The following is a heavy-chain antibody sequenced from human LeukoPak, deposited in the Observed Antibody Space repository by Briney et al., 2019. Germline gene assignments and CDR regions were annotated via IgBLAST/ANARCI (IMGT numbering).Heavy chain of an antibody. CDR2: INHSGST. Sequence: SETLSLTCAVYGGSFSGYYWSWIRQPPGKGLEWIGEINHSGSTNYNPSLKSRVTISVDTSKNQFSLKLSSVTAADTAVYYCARSDNYVWGSWRFDYWGQGTLVTVSS. D-gene: IGHD3-16*01. J-gene: IGHJ4*02. CDR3: ARSDNYVWGSWRFDY. CDR1: GGSFSGYY. V-gene: IGHV4-34*01.